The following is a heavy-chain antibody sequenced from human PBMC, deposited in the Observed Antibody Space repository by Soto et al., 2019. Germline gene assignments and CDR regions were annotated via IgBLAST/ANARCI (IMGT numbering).Heavy chain of an antibody. D-gene: IGHD2-15*01. CDR3: ARGSTLAAILFDY. CDR2: IYSSGST. V-gene: IGHV4-31*03. Sequence: QVQLQESGPGLVKPSQTLSLTCTVSGDSISSGGYYWSWIRQHPGKGLEWIGYIYSSGSTYYNPSLKSRVIISVDTSKTQFSLKLSSVTAADTAVYYCARGSTLAAILFDYWGQGTLVTVSS. J-gene: IGHJ4*02. CDR1: GDSISSGGYY.